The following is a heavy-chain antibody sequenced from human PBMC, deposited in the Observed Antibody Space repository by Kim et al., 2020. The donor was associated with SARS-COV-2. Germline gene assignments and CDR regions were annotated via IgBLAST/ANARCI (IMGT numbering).Heavy chain of an antibody. V-gene: IGHV3-23*01. Sequence: TCYADPGKGRFTISSDNSKNTLYLQMNSLRAEDTAIYYCAKDGGDYGFDYWGQGTLVTVSS. CDR2: T. D-gene: IGHD4-17*01. J-gene: IGHJ4*02. CDR3: AKDGGDYGFDY.